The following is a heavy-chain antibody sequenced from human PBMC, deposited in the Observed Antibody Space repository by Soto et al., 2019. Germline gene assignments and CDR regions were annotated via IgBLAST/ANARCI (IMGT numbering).Heavy chain of an antibody. J-gene: IGHJ4*02. Sequence: GGSLRLSCAASGFTFSTYSMNWVRQVPGKGLEWVSSISSSSTIYYADSVKGRFTISRDNVQNSLYLQMHSLRAEDTAVYYCARERGSGWTFDYWGQGTLVTVPQ. CDR3: ARERGSGWTFDY. CDR1: GFTFSTYS. CDR2: ISSSSTI. D-gene: IGHD6-19*01. V-gene: IGHV3-48*01.